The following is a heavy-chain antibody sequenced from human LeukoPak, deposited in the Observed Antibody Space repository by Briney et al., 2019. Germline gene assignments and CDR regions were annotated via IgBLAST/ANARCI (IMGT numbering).Heavy chain of an antibody. V-gene: IGHV1-69*13. J-gene: IGHJ6*03. CDR2: IIPIFGTT. CDR3: ARVKPAVATMDV. D-gene: IGHD2-2*01. CDR1: GGTFSSYA. Sequence: ASVKVSCKASGGTFSSYAISWVRQAPGQGLEWMGGIIPIFGTTNYAQKFQGRVAITADESTSTAYMELSSLRTEDTAVYYCARVKPAVATMDVWGKGTTVTVSS.